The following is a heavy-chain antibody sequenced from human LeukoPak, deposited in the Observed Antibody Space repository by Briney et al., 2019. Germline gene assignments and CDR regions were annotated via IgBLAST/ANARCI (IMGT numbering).Heavy chain of an antibody. Sequence: GGSLRLSCAASGFSSSSYGMSWVRQAPGKGLEWDSAIGPGGNTYYADSVKGRFTISRDNSKNRVYLQMNSLRAEDTEDTAVYYCAKGGGGYLDYWGQGALVIVSS. CDR3: AKGGGGYLDY. J-gene: IGHJ4*02. CDR2: IGPGGNT. D-gene: IGHD3-10*01. V-gene: IGHV3-23*01. CDR1: GFSSSSYG.